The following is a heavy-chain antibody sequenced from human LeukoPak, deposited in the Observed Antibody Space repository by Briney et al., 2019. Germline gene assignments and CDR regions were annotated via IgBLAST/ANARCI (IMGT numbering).Heavy chain of an antibody. Sequence: PSETLSLTCTVSGGSISSAAYFWSWIRQPPGKGLEWIGYIDNTGSTYYNSSLESRISISVDTSKNQFSLKLSSVTAADTAVYYCARDFRGVVVAANPATSNWFDPWGQGTLVTVSS. D-gene: IGHD2-15*01. CDR1: GGSISSAAYF. CDR3: ARDFRGVVVAANPATSNWFDP. CDR2: IDNTGST. J-gene: IGHJ5*02. V-gene: IGHV4-30-4*07.